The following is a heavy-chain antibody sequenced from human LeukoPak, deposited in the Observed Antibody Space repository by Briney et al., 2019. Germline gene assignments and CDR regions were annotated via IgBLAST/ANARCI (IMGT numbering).Heavy chain of an antibody. J-gene: IGHJ4*02. CDR1: GFTFSSSS. CDR3: ARASSRAFDY. V-gene: IGHV3-21*06. CDR2: IDSSGSYI. Sequence: YPGGSLRLSCPASGFTFSSSSMDCVRQAPGEGLEWVSSIDSSGSYIYYADSLKGRFTISRDNAKNSLYLQVNSLRAEETAVYYCARASSRAFDYWGQGTLVTVSS.